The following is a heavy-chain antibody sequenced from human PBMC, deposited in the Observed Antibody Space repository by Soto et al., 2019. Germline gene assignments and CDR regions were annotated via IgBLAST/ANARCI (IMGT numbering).Heavy chain of an antibody. V-gene: IGHV3-30-3*01. D-gene: IGHD6-13*01. J-gene: IGHJ4*02. CDR1: GFTFSSYA. CDR2: ISYDGSNK. CDR3: ARNLIAAAGQYFDY. Sequence: ESGGGVVQPGRSLRLSCAASGFTFSSYAMHWVRQAPGKGLEWVAVISYDGSNKYYADSVKGRFTISRDNSKNTLYLQMNSLRAEDTAVYYCARNLIAAAGQYFDYWGQGTLVTVSS.